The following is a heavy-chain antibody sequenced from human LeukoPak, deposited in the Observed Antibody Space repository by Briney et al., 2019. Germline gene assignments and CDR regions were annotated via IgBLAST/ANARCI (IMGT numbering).Heavy chain of an antibody. V-gene: IGHV3-20*04. CDR1: GFTFDDYG. Sequence: GGSLRLSCAAPGFTFDDYGMSWVRQAPGKGLEWVSGINWNGGSTGYADSVKGRFTISRDNAKNSLYLQMNSLRAEDTALYYCARDGNYGSGSYTPRLYYYYYMDVWGKGTTVTVSS. CDR3: ARDGNYGSGSYTPRLYYYYYMDV. CDR2: INWNGGST. D-gene: IGHD3-10*01. J-gene: IGHJ6*03.